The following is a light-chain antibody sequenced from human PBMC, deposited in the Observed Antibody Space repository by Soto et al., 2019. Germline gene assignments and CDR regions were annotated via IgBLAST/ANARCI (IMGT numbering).Light chain of an antibody. CDR1: QSVSSNY. J-gene: IGKJ1*01. CDR2: GAS. V-gene: IGKV3-20*01. Sequence: EIVLTQSPVTLSFSPGERSTLSCRASQSVSSNYFAWYQQKPGQAPRLLIYGASSRATGIPDRFSGSGSGTHVTLTISRLEPEDFAVYFCHQYGSSPWTFGQGTKVDIK. CDR3: HQYGSSPWT.